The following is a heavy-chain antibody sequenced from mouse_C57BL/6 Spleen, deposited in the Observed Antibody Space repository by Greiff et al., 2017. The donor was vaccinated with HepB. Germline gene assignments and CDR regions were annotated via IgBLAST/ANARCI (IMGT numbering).Heavy chain of an antibody. J-gene: IGHJ2*01. V-gene: IGHV1-19*01. CDR1: GYTFTDYY. CDR3: ARGDGYYDS. D-gene: IGHD2-3*01. CDR2: INPYNGGT. Sequence: VQLQQSGPVLVKPGASVKMSCKASGYTFTDYYMNWVKQSHGKSLEWIGVINPYNGGTSYNQKFKGKATLTVDKSSSTAYMELNSLTSEDSAVYYCARGDGYYDSGGQGTTLTVSS.